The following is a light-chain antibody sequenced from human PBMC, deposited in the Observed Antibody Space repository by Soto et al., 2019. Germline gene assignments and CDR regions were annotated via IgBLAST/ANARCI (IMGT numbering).Light chain of an antibody. CDR2: EVN. V-gene: IGLV2-14*01. CDR3: SSFTSSSTQV. J-gene: IGLJ3*02. CDR1: SSDVGGYNY. Sequence: HSALTQPASVSGSPGQTITISCTGSSSDVGGYNYVSWYQQHPGKAPKLMIYEVNNRPSGVSNRFSGSKSGNTASLTISGLQAEDEADYYCSSFTSSSTQVLGGGTKVTVL.